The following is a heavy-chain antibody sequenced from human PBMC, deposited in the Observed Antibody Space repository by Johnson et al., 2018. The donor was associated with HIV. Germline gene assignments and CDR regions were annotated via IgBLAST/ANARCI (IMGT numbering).Heavy chain of an antibody. J-gene: IGHJ3*02. CDR2: ISYDENTK. Sequence: QVQLVESGGGVVQPGRSLRLSCAASRFTFSSYGMHWVRQAPGKGLEWVVVISYDENTKFYTDSVKGRFTISRDNSKNTLYLQINSLRAEDTAVYYCARSYSSSWYGAFDIWGQGTMVTVSS. V-gene: IGHV3-30*19. D-gene: IGHD6-13*01. CDR1: RFTFSSYG. CDR3: ARSYSSSWYGAFDI.